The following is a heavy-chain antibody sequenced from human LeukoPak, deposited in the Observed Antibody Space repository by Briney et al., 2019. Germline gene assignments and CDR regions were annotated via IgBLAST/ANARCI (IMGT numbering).Heavy chain of an antibody. CDR1: GYTLTELS. J-gene: IGHJ3*02. V-gene: IGHV1-24*01. CDR2: FDPEDGET. CDR3: ARDLLGIAVAGPTDAFDI. Sequence: ASVKVSCKVSGYTLTELSMHWVRQAPGKGLEWMGGFDPEDGETIYAQKFQGRVTMTRDMSTSTVYMELSSLRSEDTAVYYCARDLLGIAVAGPTDAFDIWGQGTMVTVSS. D-gene: IGHD6-19*01.